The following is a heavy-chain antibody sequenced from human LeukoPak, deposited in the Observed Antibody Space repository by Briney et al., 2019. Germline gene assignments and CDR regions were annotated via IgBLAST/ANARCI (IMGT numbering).Heavy chain of an antibody. V-gene: IGHV4-34*01. CDR2: THHSGST. J-gene: IGHJ4*02. D-gene: IGHD6-13*01. Sequence: SETLSLTCAVYGESFSAYYWDWIRQAPGKTLEWIGETHHSGSTNYNPSLKSRVNILIDPSKKQFSLKLSSVTAADTAVYYCARSGTYQHSSSYDYWGQGTLVTVSS. CDR3: ARSGTYQHSSSYDY. CDR1: GESFSAYY.